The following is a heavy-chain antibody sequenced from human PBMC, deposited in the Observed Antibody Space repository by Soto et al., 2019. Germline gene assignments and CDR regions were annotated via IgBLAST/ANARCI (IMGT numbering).Heavy chain of an antibody. J-gene: IGHJ6*03. Sequence: GVSVKVSCKASGGTFSSYTISWVRQYPGQGLEWMGRIIPILGIANYAQKFQGRVTITADKSTSTAYMELSSLRSEDTAVYYCARVGISYPLDMDVWGKGTTVTVSS. D-gene: IGHD2-15*01. CDR3: ARVGISYPLDMDV. CDR1: GGTFSSYT. CDR2: IIPILGIA. V-gene: IGHV1-69*02.